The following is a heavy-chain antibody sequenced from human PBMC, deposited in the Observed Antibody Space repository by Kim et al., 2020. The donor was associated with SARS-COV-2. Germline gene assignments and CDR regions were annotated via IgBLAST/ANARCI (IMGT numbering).Heavy chain of an antibody. CDR3: ARHVANYFDSSGYRPANFDY. Sequence: SETLSLTCTXSGGSISSSSNYWGWIRQPPGKGLEWIGTIYYSGSTYYNPSLKSRVTISVDTSKNQFSLKLSSVTAADTAVYYCARHVANYFDSSGYRPANFDYWGQGTLVTVSS. CDR1: GGSISSSSNY. D-gene: IGHD3-22*01. J-gene: IGHJ4*02. CDR2: IYYSGST. V-gene: IGHV4-39*01.